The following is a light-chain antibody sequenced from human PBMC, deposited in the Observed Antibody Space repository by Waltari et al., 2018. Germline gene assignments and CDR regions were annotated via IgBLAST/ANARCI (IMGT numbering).Light chain of an antibody. J-gene: IGKJ4*01. CDR3: QQYYSTPLT. Sequence: DIVMTQSPNSMSVSLGERATINCKASQSVLYSSNNNKKYLAWYQQKSGQPPKLLIYWASTRESGVPDRFSGSGSGTAFPLTISSLQDGDMAVYYCQQYYSTPLTFGGGTKVEIK. CDR2: WAS. CDR1: QSVLYSSNNNKKY. V-gene: IGKV4-1*01.